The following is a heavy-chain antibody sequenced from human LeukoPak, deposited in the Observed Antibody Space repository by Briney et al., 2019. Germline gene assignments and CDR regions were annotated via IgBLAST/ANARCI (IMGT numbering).Heavy chain of an antibody. J-gene: IGHJ4*02. D-gene: IGHD3-22*01. CDR3: ARARLYYYDSSGYQYYFDY. V-gene: IGHV3-53*01. CDR2: IYSGGST. CDR1: GFTFSSYA. Sequence: GGSLRLSCAASGFTFSSYAMSWVRQAPGKGLEWVSVIYSGGSTYYADSVKGRFTISRDNSKNTLYLQMNSLRAEDTAVYYCARARLYYYDSSGYQYYFDYWGQGTLVTVSS.